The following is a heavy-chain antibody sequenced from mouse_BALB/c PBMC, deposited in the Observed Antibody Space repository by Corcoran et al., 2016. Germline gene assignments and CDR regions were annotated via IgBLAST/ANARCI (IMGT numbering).Heavy chain of an antibody. D-gene: IGHD2-1*01. CDR2: INPYNDGT. V-gene: IGHV1S136*01. CDR1: GYTFTSYV. J-gene: IGHJ3*01. CDR3: AVYGKEIPFAY. Sequence: EVQLQQSGPELVKPGASVKMSCKASGYTFTSYVMHWVKQKPGQGLEWIGYINPYNDGTKYNEKFKGKATLTSDKSSSTAYMELSSLTSEDSAVYYCAVYGKEIPFAYWGQGTLVTVSA.